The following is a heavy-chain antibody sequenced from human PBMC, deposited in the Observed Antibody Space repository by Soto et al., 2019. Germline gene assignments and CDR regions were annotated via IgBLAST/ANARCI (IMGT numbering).Heavy chain of an antibody. V-gene: IGHV3-11*01. CDR1: GFTFSNYV. D-gene: IGHD2-15*01. Sequence: GGSLRLSCDTSGFTFSNYVMTWVRQAPGRGLEWVSYIRGSGSTIYYADSVKGRFTISRDNAKNSLYLQMNSLRAEDTAVYYCARDQWGYCSGGSCYSGNAFDIWGQGTMVTVSS. CDR3: ARDQWGYCSGGSCYSGNAFDI. CDR2: IRGSGSTI. J-gene: IGHJ3*02.